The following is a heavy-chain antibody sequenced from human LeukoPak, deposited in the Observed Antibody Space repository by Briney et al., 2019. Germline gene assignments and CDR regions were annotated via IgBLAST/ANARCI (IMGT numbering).Heavy chain of an antibody. Sequence: PGGSLRLSCAASGFTVSSNYMSWVRQAPGMGLEWVSVIYSGDSTYYADSVKGRFTISRDNSKNTLYLQMNSLRAEDTAVYYCARRGYDSSGYYYFWGQGTLVTVSS. J-gene: IGHJ4*02. D-gene: IGHD3-22*01. CDR3: ARRGYDSSGYYYF. CDR2: IYSGDST. V-gene: IGHV3-66*01. CDR1: GFTVSSNY.